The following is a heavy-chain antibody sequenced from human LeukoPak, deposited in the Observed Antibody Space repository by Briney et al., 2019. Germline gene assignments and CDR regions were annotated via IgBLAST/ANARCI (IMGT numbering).Heavy chain of an antibody. Sequence: PGGSLRLSCAASGFTFSSYTMNWVRQAPGKGLEWLSYISPSSSTIFYADSVKGRFTISRDNPKNSLYLQMNSLRAEDAAVYYCARDSSSSWYYFDYWGQGTLVTVSS. J-gene: IGHJ4*02. D-gene: IGHD6-13*01. CDR3: ARDSSSSWYYFDY. V-gene: IGHV3-48*04. CDR1: GFTFSSYT. CDR2: ISPSSSTI.